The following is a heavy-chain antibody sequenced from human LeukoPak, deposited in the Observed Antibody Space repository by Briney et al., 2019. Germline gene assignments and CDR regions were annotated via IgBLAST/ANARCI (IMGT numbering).Heavy chain of an antibody. J-gene: IGHJ3*02. CDR1: GGSISSSSYY. D-gene: IGHD1-26*01. CDR2: IYHSGST. Sequence: SETLSLTCTVSGGSISSSSYYWGWIRQPPGKGLEWIGSIYHSGSTYYNPSLKSRVTISVDTSKNQFSLKLISVTAADTAMYYCASTYSLYDAFDIWGQGTMVTVSS. CDR3: ASTYSLYDAFDI. V-gene: IGHV4-39*07.